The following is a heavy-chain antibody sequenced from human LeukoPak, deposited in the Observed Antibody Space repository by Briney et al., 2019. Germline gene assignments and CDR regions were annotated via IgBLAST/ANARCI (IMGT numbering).Heavy chain of an antibody. V-gene: IGHV4-34*01. J-gene: IGHJ4*02. Sequence: PSETLSLTCAVYGGSFSGYYWTWIRQPPGKGLECIWEIHYSGRINYNPSPKSRVTISADTSNNHFSLKMNSVTAADTAVYYCSRGTDAYKCGNSWGQGTLVTVSS. D-gene: IGHD5-24*01. CDR3: SRGTDAYKCGNS. CDR2: IHYSGRI. CDR1: GGSFSGYY.